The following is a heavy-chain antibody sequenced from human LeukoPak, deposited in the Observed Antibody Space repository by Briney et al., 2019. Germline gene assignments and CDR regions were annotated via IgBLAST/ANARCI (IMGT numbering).Heavy chain of an antibody. CDR2: IYHSGNT. J-gene: IGHJ4*02. Sequence: PSGTLSLTCAVSGGSISSSNWWSWVRQPPRKGLEWIGEIYHSGNTNYNPSLKSRVTIPVDKSKNQFSLKLNSVTAADTAVYYCARDAYDSSGYSFDYWGQGTLVTVSS. CDR3: ARDAYDSSGYSFDY. D-gene: IGHD3-22*01. CDR1: GGSISSSNW. V-gene: IGHV4-4*02.